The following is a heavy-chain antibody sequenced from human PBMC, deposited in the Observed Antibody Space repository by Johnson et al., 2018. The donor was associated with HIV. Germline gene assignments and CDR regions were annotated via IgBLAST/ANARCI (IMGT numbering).Heavy chain of an antibody. CDR2: ISYDGSNK. Sequence: VQLVESGGGLVKPGGSLRLSCAASGFTFSSYGMHWVRQAPGKGLEWVAVISYDGSNKYYADSVKGRFTISRDNSKNTLYLKMNSLRAEDTALYYCARDRRYYGSGSYGGAFDIWGQGTMVTVSS. J-gene: IGHJ3*02. V-gene: IGHV3-30*03. D-gene: IGHD3-10*01. CDR1: GFTFSSYG. CDR3: ARDRRYYGSGSYGGAFDI.